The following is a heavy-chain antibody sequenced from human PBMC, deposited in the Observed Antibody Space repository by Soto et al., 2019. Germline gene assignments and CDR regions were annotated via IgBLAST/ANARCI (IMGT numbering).Heavy chain of an antibody. D-gene: IGHD1-26*01. Sequence: EVQLLESGGGLVQPGGSLRLSCAASGFTFSSYGMTWVRQAPGKGLEWVSTISGSGGSTYYADSVKGQFTISRDNSKNTLYLQMNXLXAXDTXXYXXAXGLYSGSYFDYWGQGTLVTVSS. CDR2: ISGSGGST. CDR3: AXGLYSGSYFDY. J-gene: IGHJ4*02. V-gene: IGHV3-23*01. CDR1: GFTFSSYG.